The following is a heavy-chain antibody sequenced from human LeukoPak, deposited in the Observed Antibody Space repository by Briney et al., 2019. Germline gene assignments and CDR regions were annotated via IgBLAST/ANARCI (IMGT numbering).Heavy chain of an antibody. CDR1: DGSISSYY. V-gene: IGHV4-4*07. J-gene: IGHJ6*03. CDR3: ARDIRFGYYYYMDV. Sequence: TSETLSLTCTVSDGSISSYYWSWIRQPAGKGLEWIGRMYTSGSTNYNPSLKSRVTMSVDTSKNQFSLNLSSVTAADTAVYYCARDIRFGYYYYMDVWGKGTTVTISS. CDR2: MYTSGST. D-gene: IGHD1-14*01.